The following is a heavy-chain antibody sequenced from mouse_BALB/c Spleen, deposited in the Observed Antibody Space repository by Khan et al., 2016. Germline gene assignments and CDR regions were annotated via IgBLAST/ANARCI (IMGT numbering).Heavy chain of an antibody. J-gene: IGHJ4*01. V-gene: IGHV2-6*02. Sequence: VQLVESGPGLVAPSQSLSITCTVSGFSLTSYGVNWVRQPPGKGLEWLVVIWSDGSTIYNSAFKTRMSISQDNSKSQVFLKMNSLQTDDTAMYYCAGRDDGAGAMDYWGLGTSVTVSS. CDR1: GFSLTSYG. CDR2: IWSDGST. D-gene: IGHD2-3*01. CDR3: AGRDDGAGAMDY.